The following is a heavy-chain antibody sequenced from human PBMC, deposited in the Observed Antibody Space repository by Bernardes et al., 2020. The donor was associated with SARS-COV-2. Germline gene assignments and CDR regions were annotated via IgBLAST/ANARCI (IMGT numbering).Heavy chain of an antibody. CDR1: GFTFSTYG. CDR2: IRVSGGNT. J-gene: IGHJ6*02. Sequence: VWSLILSCAASGFTFSTYGMSWVRQAPGKGLEWVSGIRVSGGNTYYADSVKGRFTISRDNSKNTLYLQMNSLRAEDTAVYYCVKSPGNLLRDGVDVWGQGTTVIVSS. D-gene: IGHD2-15*01. V-gene: IGHV3-23*01. CDR3: VKSPGNLLRDGVDV.